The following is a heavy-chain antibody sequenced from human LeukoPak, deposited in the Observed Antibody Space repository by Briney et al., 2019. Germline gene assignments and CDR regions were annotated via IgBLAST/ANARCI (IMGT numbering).Heavy chain of an antibody. CDR1: GGSISSYY. Sequence: SETLSLTCTVSGGSISSYYWSWIRQPPGKGLEWIGYIYYSGSTNYNPSLKSRVTISVDTSKNQFSLKLSSVTAADTAVHYCARVDYYDSSGYYGNWFDPWGQGTLVTVSS. V-gene: IGHV4-59*01. J-gene: IGHJ5*02. CDR2: IYYSGST. D-gene: IGHD3-22*01. CDR3: ARVDYYDSSGYYGNWFDP.